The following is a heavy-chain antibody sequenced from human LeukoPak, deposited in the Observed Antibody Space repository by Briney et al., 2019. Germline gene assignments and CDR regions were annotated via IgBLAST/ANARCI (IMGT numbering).Heavy chain of an antibody. V-gene: IGHV4-34*01. Sequence: SETLSLTCAVYGGSFSGYYWSWIRQPAGKGLEWIGEINHSGSTNYNPSLKSRVTTSVDTSKNQFSLKLSSVTAADTAVYYCARRLLWFAFWFDPWGQGTLVTVSS. D-gene: IGHD3-10*01. CDR1: GGSFSGYY. J-gene: IGHJ5*02. CDR2: INHSGST. CDR3: ARRLLWFAFWFDP.